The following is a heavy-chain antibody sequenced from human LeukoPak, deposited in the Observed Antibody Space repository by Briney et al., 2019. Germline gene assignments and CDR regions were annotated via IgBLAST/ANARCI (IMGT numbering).Heavy chain of an antibody. V-gene: IGHV1-18*01. CDR3: ARGPTYYYDSSGYSYYYYYMDV. CDR2: ISAYNGNT. J-gene: IGHJ6*03. CDR1: GYTFTSHG. D-gene: IGHD3-22*01. Sequence: ASVKVSCKASGYTFTSHGISWVRQAPGQGLEWMGWISAYNGNTNYAQKLQGRVTMTTDTSTSTAYMELRSLRSDDTAVYYCARGPTYYYDSSGYSYYYYYMDVWGKGTTVTVSS.